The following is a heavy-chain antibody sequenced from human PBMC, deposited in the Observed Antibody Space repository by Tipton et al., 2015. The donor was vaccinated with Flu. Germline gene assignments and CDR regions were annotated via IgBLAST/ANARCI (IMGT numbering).Heavy chain of an antibody. CDR2: IYYSGST. CDR1: GGSISSGGYY. CDR3: ARWGPDYSDGGDAFDI. J-gene: IGHJ3*02. D-gene: IGHD1-14*01. V-gene: IGHV4-31*03. Sequence: TLSLTCTVSGGSISSGGYYWSWIRQHPGKGLEWIGYIYYSGSTYYNPSLKSRVTISVDTSKNQFSLKLSSVTAADTAVYYCARWGPDYSDGGDAFDIWGQGTMVTVSS.